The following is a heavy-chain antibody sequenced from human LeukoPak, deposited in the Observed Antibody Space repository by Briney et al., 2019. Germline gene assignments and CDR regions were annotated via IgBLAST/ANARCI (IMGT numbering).Heavy chain of an antibody. CDR2: IHYSGST. D-gene: IGHD4-11*01. CDR1: GVSISSSSYD. CDR3: ARDRAEYSSLFDS. J-gene: IGHJ4*02. V-gene: IGHV4-39*07. Sequence: SETLSLTCTVSGVSISSSSYDWGGLRQPPGKGLEGIGSIHYSGSTYYDQSLKSRVTISVDKSKHQSSLKLSSVTAADTAVYYCARDRAEYSSLFDSWGQGTLVTVSS.